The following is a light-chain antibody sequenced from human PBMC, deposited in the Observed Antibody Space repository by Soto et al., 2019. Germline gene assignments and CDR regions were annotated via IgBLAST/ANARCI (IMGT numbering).Light chain of an antibody. J-gene: IGKJ4*01. CDR3: QQYGGSPPIS. V-gene: IGKV3-20*01. CDR2: GAS. CDR1: QNVSSSY. Sequence: EIVLTQSPGTLSLSPGERATLSCRASQNVSSSYLAWYQQKPGQAPRLLIYGASSRATGIPDRFSGSGSGTDFPLTISRLEPEDFALYYCQQYGGSPPISFRGGTKVGIK.